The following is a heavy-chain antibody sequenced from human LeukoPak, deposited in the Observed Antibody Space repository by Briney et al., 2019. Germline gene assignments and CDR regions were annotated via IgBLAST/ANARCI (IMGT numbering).Heavy chain of an antibody. CDR2: ILYDGSNK. V-gene: IGHV3-30*18. J-gene: IGHJ5*02. CDR1: GFTFSSYG. CDR3: AKDGPLYCSGGSCYSA. D-gene: IGHD2-15*01. Sequence: AGGSLRLSCAASGFTFSSYGMHWVRQAPGKGLEWVAIILYDGSNKDYADSVKGRFTISRDNSKNTLYLQMNSLRAEDTAVYYCAKDGPLYCSGGSCYSAWGQGTLVTVSS.